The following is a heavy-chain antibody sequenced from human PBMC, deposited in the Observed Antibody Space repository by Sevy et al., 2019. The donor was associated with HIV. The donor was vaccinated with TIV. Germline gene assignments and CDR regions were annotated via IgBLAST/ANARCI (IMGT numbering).Heavy chain of an antibody. D-gene: IGHD6-13*01. Sequence: GGSLRLSCAASGFTVSSNYMSWVCQAPGKGLEWVSVIYSGGSTYYADSVKGRFTISRDNSKNTLYLQMNSLRAEDTAVYYCATTGYSSSWYLHYGMDVWGQGTTVTVS. J-gene: IGHJ6*02. CDR2: IYSGGST. CDR3: ATTGYSSSWYLHYGMDV. CDR1: GFTVSSNY. V-gene: IGHV3-53*01.